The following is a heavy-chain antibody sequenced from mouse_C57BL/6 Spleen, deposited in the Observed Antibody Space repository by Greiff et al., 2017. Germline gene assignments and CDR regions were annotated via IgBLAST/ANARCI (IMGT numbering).Heavy chain of an antibody. CDR1: GYTFTSYG. CDR3: GTHYYGSSYGTYFDY. J-gene: IGHJ2*01. D-gene: IGHD1-1*01. Sequence: VKLMESGAELARPGASVKLSCKASGYTFTSYGISWVKQRTGQGLEWIGEIYPRSGNTYYNEKFKGKATLTADKSSSTAYMELRSLTSEDSAVYFCGTHYYGSSYGTYFDYWGQGTTLTVSS. CDR2: IYPRSGNT. V-gene: IGHV1-81*01.